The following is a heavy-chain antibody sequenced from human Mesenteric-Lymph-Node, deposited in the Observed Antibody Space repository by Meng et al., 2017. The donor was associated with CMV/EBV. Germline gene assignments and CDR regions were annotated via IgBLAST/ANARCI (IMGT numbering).Heavy chain of an antibody. CDR1: GFFFSDYS. D-gene: IGHD2-2*01. Sequence: GESLKISCAASGFFFSDYSLTWIRQTPGKGLEWLSYISSSGSSIYHADSVKGRFTISRDNAKNSVYLEMSSLRVDDTAIYYCARDRGAGYCSTTTCYPGGDFDYWGQGTLVTVSS. J-gene: IGHJ4*02. V-gene: IGHV3-11*04. CDR3: ARDRGAGYCSTTTCYPGGDFDY. CDR2: ISSSGSSI.